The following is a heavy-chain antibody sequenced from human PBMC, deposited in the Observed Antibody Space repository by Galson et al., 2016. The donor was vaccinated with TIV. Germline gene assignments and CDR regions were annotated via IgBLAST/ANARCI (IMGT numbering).Heavy chain of an antibody. CDR1: GGAFISHG. V-gene: IGHV1-69*13. CDR3: ARGGSTVTRPFDY. D-gene: IGHD4-17*01. Sequence: SVKVSCKASGGAFISHGISWVRQAPGQGLEWMGGIIPIFGLANYAQEFQGRVTITADDSTRTAYMELSSLRFDDTAVYCCARGGSTVTRPFDYWGQGTMVTVSS. J-gene: IGHJ4*02. CDR2: IIPIFGLA.